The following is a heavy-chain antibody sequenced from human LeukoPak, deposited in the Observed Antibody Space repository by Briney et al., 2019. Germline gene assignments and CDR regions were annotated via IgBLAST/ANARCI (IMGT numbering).Heavy chain of an antibody. D-gene: IGHD5-12*01. CDR2: IYYSGST. CDR3: ARGDDSGYDEGGFDY. Sequence: SETLSLTCTVSGGSISSYYWSWIRQPPGKGLEWIGFIYYSGSTDYNPSLKSRVTISVDTSKNQFSLKLSSVTAADTAVYYCARGDDSGYDEGGFDYWGQGTLVTVSS. J-gene: IGHJ4*02. CDR1: GGSISSYY. V-gene: IGHV4-59*01.